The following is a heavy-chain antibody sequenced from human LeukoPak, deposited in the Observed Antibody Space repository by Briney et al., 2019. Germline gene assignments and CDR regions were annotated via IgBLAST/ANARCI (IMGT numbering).Heavy chain of an antibody. CDR2: ISYDGRTK. J-gene: IGHJ3*02. Sequence: PGRSLRLSCAASGFTFSSYGMHWVRQAPGKGLAWVAVISYDGRTKYYADSVKGRFTVSRDNSKNTLYLQMNSLRAEDTAVYYCAKELLSSPTAEDAFDIWGQGTMVTVSS. D-gene: IGHD1-14*01. CDR3: AKELLSSPTAEDAFDI. CDR1: GFTFSSYG. V-gene: IGHV3-30*18.